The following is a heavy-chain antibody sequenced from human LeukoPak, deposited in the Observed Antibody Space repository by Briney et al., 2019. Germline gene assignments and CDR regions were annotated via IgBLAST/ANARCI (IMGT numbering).Heavy chain of an antibody. CDR2: IIPILGIA. J-gene: IGHJ4*02. D-gene: IGHD5-18*01. CDR1: GATFTSYA. Sequence: SGKVCCKASGATFTSYAVSWVRQSPRQQRKWRGRIIPILGIANYAQKFQGRVTITADKSTSTAYMELSSLRSEDTAVYYCARDNLEYSYGEAFDYWGQGTLVTVSS. V-gene: IGHV1-69*04. CDR3: ARDNLEYSYGEAFDY.